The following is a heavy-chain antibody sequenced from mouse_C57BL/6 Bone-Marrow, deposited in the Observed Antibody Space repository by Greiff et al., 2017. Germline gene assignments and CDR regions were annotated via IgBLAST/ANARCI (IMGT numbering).Heavy chain of an antibody. CDR2: IYPRSGNT. Sequence: QVQLQQSGAELARPGASVKLSCKASGYTFTSYGISWVKQRTGQGLEWIGEIYPRSGNTYYNEKSKGKATLTADKSSSTAYMELRSLTSEDSAVYFCARPYYYGRSLFAYWGQGTLVTVSA. J-gene: IGHJ3*01. CDR3: ARPYYYGRSLFAY. D-gene: IGHD1-1*01. CDR1: GYTFTSYG. V-gene: IGHV1-81*01.